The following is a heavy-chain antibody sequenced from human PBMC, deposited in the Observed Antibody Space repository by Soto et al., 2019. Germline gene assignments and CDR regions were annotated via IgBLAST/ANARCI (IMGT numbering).Heavy chain of an antibody. Sequence: EVQLVESGGGVVQPGGSLRLSCAASGFTFRIHWMHWVRQAPGKGLVWVSRINRDGSDTAYADSVKGRFTISRDNAKNTLYLQMNSLRDDDTAVYYCVRDQTRILESWGQGTLVTVSS. CDR3: VRDQTRILES. J-gene: IGHJ5*02. D-gene: IGHD3-3*01. CDR1: GFTFRIHW. CDR2: INRDGSDT. V-gene: IGHV3-74*01.